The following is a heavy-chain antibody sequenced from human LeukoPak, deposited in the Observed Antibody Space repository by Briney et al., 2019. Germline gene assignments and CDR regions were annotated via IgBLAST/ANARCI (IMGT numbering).Heavy chain of an antibody. V-gene: IGHV3-30-3*01. Sequence: GGSLRLSCAASGFTFSSYAMHWVRQAPGKGLEWVAVISYDGSNKYYADSVKGRFTISRDNSKNTLYLQLNSLRTEDTAVYYCARDHEQLWLPQHDYWGQGTLVTVSS. J-gene: IGHJ4*02. D-gene: IGHD5-18*01. CDR1: GFTFSSYA. CDR3: ARDHEQLWLPQHDY. CDR2: ISYDGSNK.